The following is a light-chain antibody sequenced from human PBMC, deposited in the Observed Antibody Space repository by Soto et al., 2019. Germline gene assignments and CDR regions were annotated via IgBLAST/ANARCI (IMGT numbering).Light chain of an antibody. CDR1: QSIRTN. V-gene: IGKV3-15*01. CDR3: QQYNDWPPLT. Sequence: EIMMTQSPATVSVSPGERATLSCRASQSIRTNVAWYQQKPGQALRLLIYDASTRSTGLSSRFSGSGSGTEFNLTISSLQSEDVAIYYCQQYNDWPPLTLGGGIRLEI. CDR2: DAS. J-gene: IGKJ4*01.